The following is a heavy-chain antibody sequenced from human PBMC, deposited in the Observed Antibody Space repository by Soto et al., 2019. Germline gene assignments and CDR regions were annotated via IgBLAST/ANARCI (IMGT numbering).Heavy chain of an antibody. V-gene: IGHV3-30*18. CDR3: AKDAPDRRPAAISSYFDY. CDR1: GFTFSSYG. D-gene: IGHD2-2*02. CDR2: ISYDGSNK. Sequence: QVQLVESGGGVVQPGRSLRLSCAASGFTFSSYGMHWVRQAPGKGLEWVAVISYDGSNKYYADSVKGRFTISRDNSKNTLYLQMNSLRAEDTAVYYCAKDAPDRRPAAISSYFDYWGQGTLVTVSS. J-gene: IGHJ4*02.